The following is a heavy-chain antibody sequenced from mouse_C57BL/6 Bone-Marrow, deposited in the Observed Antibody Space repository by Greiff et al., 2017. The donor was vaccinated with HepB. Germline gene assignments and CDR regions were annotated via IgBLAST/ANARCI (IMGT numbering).Heavy chain of an antibody. J-gene: IGHJ3*01. Sequence: EVQLQQSGPELVKPGASVKISCKASGYSFTDYNMNWVKQSNGKSLEWIGVINPNYGTTSYNQKFKGKATVTVDKSSSTAYMQLNSLTSEDAAVYYGARWNYGSSYDAYWGQGTLVSVSA. CDR1: GYSFTDYN. D-gene: IGHD1-1*01. V-gene: IGHV1-39*01. CDR2: INPNYGTT. CDR3: ARWNYGSSYDAY.